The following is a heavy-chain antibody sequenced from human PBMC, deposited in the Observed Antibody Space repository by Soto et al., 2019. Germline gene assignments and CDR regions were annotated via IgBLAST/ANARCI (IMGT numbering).Heavy chain of an antibody. CDR1: GGSISSYY. D-gene: IGHD3-22*01. CDR3: ASLSPDYYDSSGYYAGGFDY. V-gene: IGHV4-59*01. Sequence: SETLSLTCTVSGGSISSYYWSWIRQPPGKGLEWIGYIYYSGSTNYNPSIKSRVTISVDTSKNQFSLKLSSVTAADTAVYYCASLSPDYYDSSGYYAGGFDYWGQGTLVTVSS. J-gene: IGHJ4*02. CDR2: IYYSGST.